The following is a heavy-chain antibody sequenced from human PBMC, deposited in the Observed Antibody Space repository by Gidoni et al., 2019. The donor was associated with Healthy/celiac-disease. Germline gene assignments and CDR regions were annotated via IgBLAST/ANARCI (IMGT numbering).Heavy chain of an antibody. J-gene: IGHJ5*02. Sequence: QLQLQASGPGLVKPSETLSLTCTVSGGSISSSSYYWGWIRQPPGKGLEWIGSIYYSGSTYYNPSLKSRVTISVDTSKNQFSLKLSSVTAADTAVYYCASPGGYYYGSGSYYPYNWFDPWGQGTLVTVSS. CDR1: GGSISSSSYY. CDR2: IYYSGST. D-gene: IGHD3-10*01. V-gene: IGHV4-39*01. CDR3: ASPGGYYYGSGSYYPYNWFDP.